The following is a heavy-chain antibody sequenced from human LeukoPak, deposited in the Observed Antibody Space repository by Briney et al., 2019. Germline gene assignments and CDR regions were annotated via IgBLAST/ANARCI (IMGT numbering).Heavy chain of an antibody. CDR1: GFTFSSYS. V-gene: IGHV3-21*01. D-gene: IGHD2-2*01. CDR3: ASGVQYCSSTSCYPGGY. J-gene: IGHJ4*02. Sequence: GGSLRLSCAASGFTFSSYSMNWVRQAPGKGLEWVSSISSSSSYIYYADSVKSRFTISRDNAKNSLYLQMNSLRAEDTAVYYCASGVQYCSSTSCYPGGYWGQGTLVTVSS. CDR2: ISSSSSYI.